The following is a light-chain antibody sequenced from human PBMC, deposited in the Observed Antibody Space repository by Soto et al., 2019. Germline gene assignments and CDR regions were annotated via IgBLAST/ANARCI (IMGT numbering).Light chain of an antibody. V-gene: IGKV1-39*01. CDR1: QSISNF. J-gene: IGKJ1*01. CDR3: QKSYSVPWT. Sequence: DIQMTQSPSSLSASVGDRVTITCRASQSISNFLNWYQQKPGKAPKLLIYGASSLHGGVPSRFSGSGSGTDFTLTISSLQPEDSATYFCQKSYSVPWTFGQGTKVEIK. CDR2: GAS.